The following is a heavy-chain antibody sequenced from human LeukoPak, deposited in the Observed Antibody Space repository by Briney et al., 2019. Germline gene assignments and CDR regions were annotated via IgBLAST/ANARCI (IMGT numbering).Heavy chain of an antibody. CDR2: ISGSGGST. CDR3: AKDQGSGWYPAFDY. Sequence: RAGGSLRLSCAASGFTFSSYAMRWVRQAPGKGLEWVSAISGSGGSTYYADSVKGRFTISRDNSKNTLYLQMNSLRAEDTAVYYCAKDQGSGWYPAFDYWGQGTLVTVSS. V-gene: IGHV3-23*01. D-gene: IGHD6-19*01. CDR1: GFTFSSYA. J-gene: IGHJ4*02.